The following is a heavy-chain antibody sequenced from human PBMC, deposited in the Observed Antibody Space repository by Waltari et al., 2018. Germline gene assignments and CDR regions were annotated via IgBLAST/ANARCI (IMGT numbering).Heavy chain of an antibody. D-gene: IGHD2-8*02. Sequence: QVQLQESGPGLVKPSGTLSLTCAVSGGSISSSNWWSWVRQPPGKGLEWIGESYHSGSTNYNPSLKSRVTISVDKSKNQFSLKLSSVTAADTAVYYCARVDIVLVGLLVNGMDVWGQGTTVTVSS. V-gene: IGHV4-4*02. CDR3: ARVDIVLVGLLVNGMDV. CDR2: SYHSGST. CDR1: GGSISSSNW. J-gene: IGHJ6*02.